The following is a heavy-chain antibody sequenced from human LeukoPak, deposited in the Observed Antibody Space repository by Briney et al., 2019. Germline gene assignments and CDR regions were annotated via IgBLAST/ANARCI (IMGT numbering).Heavy chain of an antibody. D-gene: IGHD3-16*01. CDR3: AKDTPFGGY. J-gene: IGHJ4*02. CDR2: INHSGST. V-gene: IGHV4-34*01. CDR1: GGSFSGYY. Sequence: SETLSLTCAVYGGSFSGYYWSWIRQPPGKGLEWIGEINHSGSTNYNPSLKSRVTISVDTSKNQFSLKLSSVTAADTAVYYCAKDTPFGGYWGQGTLVTVST.